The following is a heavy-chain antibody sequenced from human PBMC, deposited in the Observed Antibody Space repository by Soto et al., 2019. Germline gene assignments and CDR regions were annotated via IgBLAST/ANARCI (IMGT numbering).Heavy chain of an antibody. V-gene: IGHV4-39*01. J-gene: IGHJ6*02. CDR2: IYYSGST. D-gene: IGHD2-15*01. Sequence: SETLSLTCTVSGGSISSSSYYWGWIRQPPGKGLEWIGSIYYSGSTYYNPSLKSRVTISVDTSKNQFSLKLSSVTAADTAVYYCASGDCSGGSCYSPFGYYYYYGMDVWGQGTTVTVSS. CDR1: GGSISSSSYY. CDR3: ASGDCSGGSCYSPFGYYYYYGMDV.